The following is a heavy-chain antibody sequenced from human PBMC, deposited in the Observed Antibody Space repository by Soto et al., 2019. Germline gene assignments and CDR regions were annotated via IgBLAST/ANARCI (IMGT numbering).Heavy chain of an antibody. D-gene: IGHD6-6*01. V-gene: IGHV4-39*01. Sequence: SETLSLTCTVSGGSISSSSYYWGWIRQPPGKGLEWIGSIYYSGSTYYNPSLKSRVTISVDTSKNQFSLKLSSVTAADTAVYYCARHRPYSSSLYNWFDPWGQGTLVTVSS. J-gene: IGHJ5*02. CDR2: IYYSGST. CDR1: GGSISSSSYY. CDR3: ARHRPYSSSLYNWFDP.